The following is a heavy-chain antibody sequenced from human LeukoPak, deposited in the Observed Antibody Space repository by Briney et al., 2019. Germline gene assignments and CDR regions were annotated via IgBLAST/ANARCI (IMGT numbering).Heavy chain of an antibody. Sequence: ASVKVSCKASGYTFSGYYMHWVRQAPGQGLEWMGWINPNSGGAKYAQKFQGGVTMTGDTATGTAYMELSGLTSDDTAVYYCARGRGVAVTGTIDYWGQGTLVTVSS. CDR3: ARGRGVAVTGTIDY. J-gene: IGHJ4*02. D-gene: IGHD6-19*01. CDR2: INPNSGGA. V-gene: IGHV1-2*02. CDR1: GYTFSGYY.